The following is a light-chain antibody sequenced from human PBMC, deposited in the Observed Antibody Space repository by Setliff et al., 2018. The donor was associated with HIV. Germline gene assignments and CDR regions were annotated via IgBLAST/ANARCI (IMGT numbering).Light chain of an antibody. V-gene: IGKV1-5*03. CDR1: QSLSSS. J-gene: IGKJ2*03. CDR2: KAS. CDR3: QHYNSYSRS. Sequence: DIQMTQSPSTLSASVGDRVTITCRATQSLSSSLAWAWYQQKPGKAPKLLIYKASTLETGVPARFSGNGSGTESTLTISSLQPEDFATYYCQHYNSYSRSFGQGTKVDIK.